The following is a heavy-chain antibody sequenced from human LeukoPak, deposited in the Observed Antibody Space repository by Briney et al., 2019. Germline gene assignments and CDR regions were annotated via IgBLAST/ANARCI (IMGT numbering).Heavy chain of an antibody. D-gene: IGHD6-19*01. CDR1: GYTFTGYY. CDR2: INPNSGGT. CDR3: ARDGGYSSGWYGYYYYMDV. Sequence: GASVNVSCKASGYTFTGYYMHWVRQAPGQGLEWMGWINPNSGGTNYAQKFQGRVTMTRDTSISTAYMELSRLRSDDTAVYYCARDGGYSSGWYGYYYYMDVWGKGTTVTVSS. J-gene: IGHJ6*03. V-gene: IGHV1-2*02.